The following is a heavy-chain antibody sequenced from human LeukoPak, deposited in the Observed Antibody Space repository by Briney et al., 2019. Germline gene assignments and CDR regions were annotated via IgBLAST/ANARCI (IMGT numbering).Heavy chain of an antibody. J-gene: IGHJ6*02. D-gene: IGHD6-19*01. CDR1: GFTFSSYA. CDR3: ARSTPIAVSSYGMDV. CDR2: ISYDGSNK. V-gene: IGHV3-30-3*01. Sequence: GRSLRLSCAASGFTFSSYAMHWVRQAPGKGLEWVAVISYDGSNKYYADSVKGRFTISRDNSKNTLYLQMNSLRAEDTAVYYCARSTPIAVSSYGMDVWGQGTTVTVSS.